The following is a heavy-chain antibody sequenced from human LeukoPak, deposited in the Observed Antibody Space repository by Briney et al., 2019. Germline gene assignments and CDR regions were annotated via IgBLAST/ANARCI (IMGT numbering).Heavy chain of an antibody. Sequence: ASETLSLTCTVSGGSISSYYWSWIRQPPGKGLEWIGYIYYSGSTNYNPSLKSRVTISVDTSKNQFSLKLSSVTAADTAVYYCARGTPRLYGRPYYFDYWGQGTLVTVSS. CDR3: ARGTPRLYGRPYYFDY. CDR1: GGSISSYY. V-gene: IGHV4-59*01. CDR2: IYYSGST. J-gene: IGHJ4*02. D-gene: IGHD4-17*01.